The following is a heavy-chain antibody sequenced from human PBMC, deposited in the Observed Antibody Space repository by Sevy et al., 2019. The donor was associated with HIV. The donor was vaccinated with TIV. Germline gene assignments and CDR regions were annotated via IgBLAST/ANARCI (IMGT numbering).Heavy chain of an antibody. CDR1: GFTFSNFG. CDR3: AKDLAGPGRRYFDY. V-gene: IGHV3-30*02. J-gene: IGHJ4*02. Sequence: QLGGSLRLSCTASGFTFSNFGMHWVRQVPGKGLDWVTFIRYDGSDKYYAASVKGRFTISRDDSKNRLYLQMDSLRPDDTAIYYCAKDLAGPGRRYFDYWGQGTLVTVSS. CDR2: IRYDGSDK. D-gene: IGHD6-13*01.